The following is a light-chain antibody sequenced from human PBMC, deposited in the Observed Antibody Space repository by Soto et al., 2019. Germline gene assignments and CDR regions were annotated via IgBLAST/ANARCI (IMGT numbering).Light chain of an antibody. J-gene: IGKJ4*01. CDR3: QQANSFPLT. CDR2: GAS. V-gene: IGKV3D-7*01. Sequence: SCRASQSVSNNYLAWYQQKPGQAPRLLIYGASNRATGIPDRFSGSGSGTDFTLTISSLQPEDFATYYCQQANSFPLTFGGGTKVDTK. CDR1: QSVSNNY.